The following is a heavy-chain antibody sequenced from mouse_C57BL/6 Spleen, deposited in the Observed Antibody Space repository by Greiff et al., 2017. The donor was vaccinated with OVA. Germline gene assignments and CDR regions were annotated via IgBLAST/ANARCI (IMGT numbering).Heavy chain of an antibody. D-gene: IGHD2-5*01. CDR2: IWSGGST. CDR1: GFSLTSYG. J-gene: IGHJ4*01. Sequence: QVQLKESGPGLVQPSQSLSITCTVSGFSLTSYGVHWVRQSPGKGLEWLGVIWSGGSTDYNAAFISRLSISKDNSKSQVFFKMNSLQADDTAIYYCARKGRSNYGYAMDYWGQGTSVTVSS. CDR3: ARKGRSNYGYAMDY. V-gene: IGHV2-2*01.